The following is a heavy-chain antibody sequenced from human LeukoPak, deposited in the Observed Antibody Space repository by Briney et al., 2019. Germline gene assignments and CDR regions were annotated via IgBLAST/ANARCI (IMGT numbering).Heavy chain of an antibody. D-gene: IGHD2-2*01. Sequence: SETLSLTCAVYGGSFSGYYWNWIRQPPGKGLEWIGEINHSGSTNYNPSLKSRVTISVDTSKNQFSLKLSSVTAADTAVYYCARAGNCSSTSCSLDYWGQGTLVTVSS. CDR2: INHSGST. CDR1: GGSFSGYY. CDR3: ARAGNCSSTSCSLDY. J-gene: IGHJ4*02. V-gene: IGHV4-34*01.